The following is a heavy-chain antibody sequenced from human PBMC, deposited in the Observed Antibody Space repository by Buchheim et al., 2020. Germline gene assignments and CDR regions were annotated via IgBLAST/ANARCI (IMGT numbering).Heavy chain of an antibody. CDR3: ARENFYGSGSYSYYYGMDV. V-gene: IGHV4-30-4*01. Sequence: QVQLQESGPGLVKPSQTLSLTCTVSGGPTSSGDYYWSWIRQPPGKGLEWIGYIYYSGSTYYNPSLKSRVTTSVDTSTNQFSLKLSSVTAADTAVYYCARENFYGSGSYSYYYGMDVWGQGTT. D-gene: IGHD3-10*01. J-gene: IGHJ6*02. CDR1: GGPTSSGDYY. CDR2: IYYSGST.